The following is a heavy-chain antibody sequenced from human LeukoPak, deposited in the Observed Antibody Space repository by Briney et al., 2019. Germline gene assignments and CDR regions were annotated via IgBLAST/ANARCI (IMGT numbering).Heavy chain of an antibody. CDR2: ISYDGANR. J-gene: IGHJ4*02. D-gene: IGHD2-15*01. V-gene: IGHV3-30*18. CDR3: AKDTLGYCSGGTCYPINF. CDR1: GFTFSSYG. Sequence: PGGSLRLSCAASGFTFSSYGMHWVRQAPGKGLEWVAVISYDGANRYYADSVKGRFTISRDNSKNTLYLQMNSLRAEDTAVYYCAKDTLGYCSGGTCYPINFWGQGTLVTVSS.